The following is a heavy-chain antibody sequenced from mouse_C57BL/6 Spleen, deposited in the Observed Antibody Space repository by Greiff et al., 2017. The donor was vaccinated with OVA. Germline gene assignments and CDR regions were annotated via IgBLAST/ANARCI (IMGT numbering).Heavy chain of an antibody. J-gene: IGHJ3*01. D-gene: IGHD2-5*01. CDR1: GYTFTSYW. V-gene: IGHV1-64*01. CDR3: ARTGAYYSNYEAY. Sequence: VQLQQPGAELVKPGASVKLSCKASGYTFTSYWMHWVKQRPGQGLEWIGMIHPNSGSTNYNEKFKSKATLTVDKSSSTAYMQLSSLTSEDSAVYYCARTGAYYSNYEAYWGQGTLVTVSA. CDR2: IHPNSGST.